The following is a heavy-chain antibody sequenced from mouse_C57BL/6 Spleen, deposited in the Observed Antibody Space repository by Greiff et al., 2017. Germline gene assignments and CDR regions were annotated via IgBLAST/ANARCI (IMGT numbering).Heavy chain of an antibody. CDR1: GYTFTSYW. CDR3: ARSGGYGNYVDDY. CDR2: IDPSDSYT. J-gene: IGHJ2*01. Sequence: VQLQQSGAELVMPGASVKLSCKASGYTFTSYWMHWVKQRPGQGLEWIGEIDPSDSYTNYNQKFKGKSTLTVDKSSSTAYMQLSSLTSEDSAVYYCARSGGYGNYVDDYWGQGTTLTVSS. D-gene: IGHD2-1*01. V-gene: IGHV1-69*01.